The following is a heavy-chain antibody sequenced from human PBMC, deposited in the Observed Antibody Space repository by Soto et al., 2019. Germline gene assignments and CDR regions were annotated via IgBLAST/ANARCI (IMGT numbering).Heavy chain of an antibody. J-gene: IGHJ6*02. CDR1: GYTFTSYG. CDR2: ISAYNGNT. D-gene: IGHD3-10*01. CDR3: ARFRVVRGGYYYGMDV. Sequence: QVQLVQSGAEVKKPGASVKVSCKASGYTFTSYGISWVRQAPGQGLEWMGWISAYNGNTNYAQKLQGRVTMTTDTPTSTAYMELRSLRSDDTAVYYCARFRVVRGGYYYGMDVWGQGTTVTVSS. V-gene: IGHV1-18*01.